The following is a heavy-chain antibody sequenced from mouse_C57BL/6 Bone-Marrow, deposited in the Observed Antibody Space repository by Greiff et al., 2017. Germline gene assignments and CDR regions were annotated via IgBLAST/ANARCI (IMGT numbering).Heavy chain of an antibody. V-gene: IGHV5-6*01. D-gene: IGHD3-2*02. CDR2: ISSGGSYT. Sequence: EVQLVESGGDLVKPGGSLKLSCAASGFTFSSYGMSWVRQTPDKRLEWVATISSGGSYTDYPDSVKGRFTISRDNAKNTLYLQMSSLKSEDTAMYYCASRASETAMDYWGQGTSVTVSS. J-gene: IGHJ4*01. CDR3: ASRASETAMDY. CDR1: GFTFSSYG.